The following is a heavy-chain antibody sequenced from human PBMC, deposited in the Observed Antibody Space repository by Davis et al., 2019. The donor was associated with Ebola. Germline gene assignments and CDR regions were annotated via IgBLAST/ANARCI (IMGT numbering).Heavy chain of an antibody. Sequence: SETLSLTCTVSGGSISSYYWSWIRQPPGKGLEWIGYIYYSGSTNYNPSLKSRVTISVDTSKNQFSLKLSSVTAEDTAVYFCARQLPYYSYGMDVWGQGTTVTVSS. CDR3: ARQLPYYSYGMDV. J-gene: IGHJ6*02. CDR2: IYYSGST. D-gene: IGHD2-2*01. CDR1: GGSISSYY. V-gene: IGHV4-59*01.